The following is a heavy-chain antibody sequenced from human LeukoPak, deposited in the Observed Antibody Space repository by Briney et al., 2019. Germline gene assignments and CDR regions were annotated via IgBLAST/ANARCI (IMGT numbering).Heavy chain of an antibody. CDR3: ARRSYSGSSTPIDY. Sequence: GGSLRLSCAASGFTFDDYVMHWVRQAPGKGLEWVSGITWNSDTIAYADSVKGRFTISRDNAKNSLYLQMNSLRAEDTAVYYCARRSYSGSSTPIDYWGQGTLVTVSS. CDR1: GFTFDDYV. D-gene: IGHD1-26*01. CDR2: ITWNSDTI. V-gene: IGHV3-9*01. J-gene: IGHJ4*02.